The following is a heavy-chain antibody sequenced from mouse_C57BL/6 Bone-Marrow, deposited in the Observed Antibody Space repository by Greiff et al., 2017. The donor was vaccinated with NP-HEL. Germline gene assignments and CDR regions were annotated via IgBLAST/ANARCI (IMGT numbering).Heavy chain of an antibody. CDR2: ISDGGSYT. J-gene: IGHJ1*03. V-gene: IGHV5-4*01. CDR3: ARERVWLRHWYFDV. CDR1: GFTFSSYA. Sequence: EVKLMESGGGLVKPGGSLKLSCAASGFTFSSYAMSWVRQTPEKRLEWVATISDGGSYTYYLDNVKGRFTISRDNAKNNLYLQMSHLKSEDTAMYYCARERVWLRHWYFDVWGTGTTVTVSS. D-gene: IGHD2-2*01.